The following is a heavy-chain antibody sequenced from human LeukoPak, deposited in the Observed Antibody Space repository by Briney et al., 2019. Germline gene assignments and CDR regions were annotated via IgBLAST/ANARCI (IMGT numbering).Heavy chain of an antibody. V-gene: IGHV3-30*18. CDR3: AKEDCSSTSCYPYYYYGMDV. Sequence: PGGSLRLSCAVSGFTFSRYGMHWVRQAPGKGLEWVAVISYDGSNKYYADSVKGRFTISRDNSKNTLYLQMNSLRAEDTAVYYCAKEDCSSTSCYPYYYYGMDVWGQGTTVTVSS. CDR1: GFTFSRYG. D-gene: IGHD2-2*01. J-gene: IGHJ6*02. CDR2: ISYDGSNK.